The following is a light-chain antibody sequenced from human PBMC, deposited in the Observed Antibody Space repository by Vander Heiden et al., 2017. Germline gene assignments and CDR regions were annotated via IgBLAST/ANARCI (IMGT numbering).Light chain of an antibody. CDR2: WAS. CDR3: QQYYSTPLT. V-gene: IGKV4-1*01. CDR1: QSILYSSNNKNY. J-gene: IGKJ4*01. Sequence: DIVMTQSPDPRLQSATSNYKSSQSILYSSNNKNYLAWYQQKPGQPPKLLIYWASTRESGVPDRFSGSGSGTDFTLTISSLQAEDVAVYYCQQYYSTPLTFGGGTKVEIK.